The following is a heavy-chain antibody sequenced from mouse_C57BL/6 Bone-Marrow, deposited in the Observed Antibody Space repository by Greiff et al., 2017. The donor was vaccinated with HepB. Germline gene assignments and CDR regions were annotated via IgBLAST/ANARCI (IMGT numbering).Heavy chain of an antibody. CDR1: GYTFTSYW. J-gene: IGHJ2*01. Sequence: VQLQESGAELAKPGASVKLSCKASGYTFTSYWMHWVKQRPGQGLEWIGYINPSSGYTKYNQKFKDKVTLTADKSSSTAYMQLSSLTYEDSAVYYCAKESDGLYWGQGTTLTVSS. CDR2: INPSSGYT. CDR3: AKESDGLY. D-gene: IGHD2-3*01. V-gene: IGHV1-7*01.